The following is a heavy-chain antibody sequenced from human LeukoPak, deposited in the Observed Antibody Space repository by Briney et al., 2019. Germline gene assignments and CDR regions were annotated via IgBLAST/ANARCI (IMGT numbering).Heavy chain of an antibody. D-gene: IGHD4-17*01. Sequence: GGSLRLSWAAAGFTVRRFWMSWGREAPGKGGEGVANIKQEGREKYYVVSVKGRFTISRDNAKNSLYLQMNSLRAEDTAVYYCARTIDYGDYVDYWGQGTLVTVSS. V-gene: IGHV3-7*01. CDR3: ARTIDYGDYVDY. CDR2: IKQEGREK. J-gene: IGHJ4*02. CDR1: GFTVRRFW.